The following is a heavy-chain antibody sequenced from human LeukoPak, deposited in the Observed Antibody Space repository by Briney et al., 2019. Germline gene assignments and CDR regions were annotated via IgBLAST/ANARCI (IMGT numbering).Heavy chain of an antibody. D-gene: IGHD3-22*01. Sequence: PSETLSLTCTVSGGSISSYYWSWIRQPAGKGLEWIGRIYTSGSTNYNPSLKSRVTMSVDTSKNQFSLKLSSVTAADTAVYYCARDRYHYDSSGYYQLDYWGQGTLVTVSS. CDR1: GGSISSYY. CDR3: ARDRYHYDSSGYYQLDY. J-gene: IGHJ4*02. V-gene: IGHV4-4*07. CDR2: IYTSGST.